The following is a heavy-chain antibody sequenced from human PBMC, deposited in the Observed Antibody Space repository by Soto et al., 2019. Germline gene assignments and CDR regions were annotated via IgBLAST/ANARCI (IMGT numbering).Heavy chain of an antibody. D-gene: IGHD3-9*01. CDR2: IYHSGST. V-gene: IGHV4-30-2*01. CDR1: GGSISSGGYS. CDR3: ARGGNYDILTGFPYYFDY. Sequence: SETLSLTCTVSGGSISSGGYSWSWIRQPPGKGLEWIGYIYHSGSTYYNPSLKSRVTISVDRSKNQFSLKLSSVTAADTAVYYCARGGNYDILTGFPYYFDYWGQGTLVTFSS. J-gene: IGHJ4*02.